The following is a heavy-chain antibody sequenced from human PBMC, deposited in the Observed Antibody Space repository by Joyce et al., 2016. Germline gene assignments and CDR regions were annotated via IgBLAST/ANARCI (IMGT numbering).Heavy chain of an antibody. CDR3: GKGEGTSAIPDH. D-gene: IGHD2-21*01. Sequence: EVQLLESGGGLVQPGGSLRVSCAASGFMFKRYAMSWVRQAPGKGREWVSGVSGDGGNIYYADSVKGRFTVSRDNSKNTLILQMNSLRVEDTAVYYCGKGEGTSAIPDHWGQGTLVSVSS. CDR2: VSGDGGNI. V-gene: IGHV3-23*01. CDR1: GFMFKRYA. J-gene: IGHJ4*02.